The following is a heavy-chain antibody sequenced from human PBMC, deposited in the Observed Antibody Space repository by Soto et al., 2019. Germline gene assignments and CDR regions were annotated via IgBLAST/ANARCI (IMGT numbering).Heavy chain of an antibody. CDR3: ARGYSSGYLGNWFDP. V-gene: IGHV4-31*03. CDR2: IYYNGIT. Sequence: QVQLQESGPGLVKPSQTLSLTCTVSGASVSSGGYYSSWIRQHPGKGPEWIGHIYYNGITYYNPSLKSRVTISVDMSKNQFSLNLSSVTAADTAVYYCARGYSSGYLGNWFDPWGQGTLVTVSS. CDR1: GASVSSGGYY. J-gene: IGHJ5*02. D-gene: IGHD3-22*01.